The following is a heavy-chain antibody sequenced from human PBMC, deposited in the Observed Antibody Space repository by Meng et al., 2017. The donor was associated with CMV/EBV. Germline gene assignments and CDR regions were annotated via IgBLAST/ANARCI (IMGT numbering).Heavy chain of an antibody. J-gene: IGHJ6*02. D-gene: IGHD6-19*01. CDR3: ARARSGWYNGQNYYYYGMDV. CDR1: GGSISSYY. Sequence: SETLSLTCTVSGGSISSYYWSWIRQPPGKGLEWIGYIYYSGSTNYNPSLKSRVTISVDTSNNQFSLKLSSVTAADTAVYYCARARSGWYNGQNYYYYGMDVWGQGTTVTVSS. CDR2: IYYSGST. V-gene: IGHV4-59*01.